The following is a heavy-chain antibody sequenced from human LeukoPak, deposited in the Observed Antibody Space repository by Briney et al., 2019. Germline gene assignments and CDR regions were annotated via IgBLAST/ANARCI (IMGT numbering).Heavy chain of an antibody. D-gene: IGHD6-19*01. Sequence: PSETLSLTCAVYGGSFSGYYWSWIRQPPGKGLEWIGEINHSGSTNYNPSLKSRVTISVDTSKNQFSLKLSSVTAADTAVYYCARGIAVAGSTWDFDYWGQGTLVTVSS. CDR2: INHSGST. CDR1: GGSFSGYY. J-gene: IGHJ4*02. V-gene: IGHV4-34*01. CDR3: ARGIAVAGSTWDFDY.